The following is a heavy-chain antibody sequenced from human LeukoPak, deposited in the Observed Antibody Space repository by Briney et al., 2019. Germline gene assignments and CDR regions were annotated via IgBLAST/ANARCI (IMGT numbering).Heavy chain of an antibody. Sequence: SETLSLTCTVSGGSISSYYWSWIRQPAGKGLEWIGRIYTSGSTNYNPSLKSRVTMSVDTSKNQFSLKLSSVTAADTAVYYCARSQLPLTNYYYGMDVWGQGTTVTVSS. CDR3: ARSQLPLTNYYYGMDV. V-gene: IGHV4-4*07. CDR2: IYTSGST. CDR1: GGSISSYY. J-gene: IGHJ6*02. D-gene: IGHD2-2*01.